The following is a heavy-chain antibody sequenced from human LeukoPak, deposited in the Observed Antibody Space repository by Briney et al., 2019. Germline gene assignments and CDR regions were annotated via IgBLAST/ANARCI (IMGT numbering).Heavy chain of an antibody. J-gene: IGHJ5*02. D-gene: IGHD4-17*01. CDR2: IYYSGST. V-gene: IGHV4-31*03. Sequence: SETLSLTCTVSGGSISSGGYYWSWIRQHPGKGLEWIGYIYYSGSTYYNPSLKSRVTISVDTSKNQFSLKLSSVPAADTAVYYCARLADSTTQGFDPWGQGTLVTVSS. CDR1: GGSISSGGYY. CDR3: ARLADSTTQGFDP.